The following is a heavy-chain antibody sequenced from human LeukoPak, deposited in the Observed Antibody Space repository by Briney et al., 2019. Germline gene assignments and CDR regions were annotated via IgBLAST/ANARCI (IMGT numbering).Heavy chain of an antibody. V-gene: IGHV3-11*01. J-gene: IGHJ4*02. CDR1: GFTFSDYY. CDR2: ISSSGTTI. D-gene: IGHD5-18*01. Sequence: GGSLRLSCAASGFTFSDYYMSWIRRAPGKGLEWVSYISSSGTTIYYADSVKGRFTISRDNAKNSLDLQMNSLRAEDTAVYYCARGPGRGYSYGAYFDYWGQGTLVTVSS. CDR3: ARGPGRGYSYGAYFDY.